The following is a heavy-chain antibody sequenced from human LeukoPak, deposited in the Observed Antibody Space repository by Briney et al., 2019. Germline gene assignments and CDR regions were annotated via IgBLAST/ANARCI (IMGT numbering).Heavy chain of an antibody. Sequence: ASVKVSCKASGYTFTSYDINWVRQATGQGLEWMGWMNPNSGNTGYAQKFQGRVTMTRNTSISTAYMEPSSLRSEDTAVYYCARGRSDYDILTGYYGNNWFDPWGQGTLVTVSS. CDR3: ARGRSDYDILTGYYGNNWFDP. CDR2: MNPNSGNT. D-gene: IGHD3-9*01. V-gene: IGHV1-8*01. J-gene: IGHJ5*02. CDR1: GYTFTSYD.